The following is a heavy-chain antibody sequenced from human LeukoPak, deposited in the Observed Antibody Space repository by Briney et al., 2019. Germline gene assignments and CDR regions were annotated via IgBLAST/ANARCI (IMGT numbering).Heavy chain of an antibody. Sequence: ASVKVSCKASGYTFTSYYMHWVRQAPGQGLEWMGIINPSGGSTSYAQKFQGRVTMTRDTSTSTVYMELSSLRSEDTAVYYCARDLRGQVVTATSRVAFDYWGQGTLVTVSS. CDR3: ARDLRGQVVTATSRVAFDY. V-gene: IGHV1-46*01. CDR2: INPSGGST. CDR1: GYTFTSYY. J-gene: IGHJ4*02. D-gene: IGHD2-21*02.